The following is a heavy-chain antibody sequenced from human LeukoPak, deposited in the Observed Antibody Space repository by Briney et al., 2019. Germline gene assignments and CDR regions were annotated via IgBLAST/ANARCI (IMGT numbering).Heavy chain of an antibody. Sequence: GEALEISFKGPGYRFTSYWIGWGRPMPGKGVGWMGIIYPGDSDTRYSPSFQGQVTISADKSISTAYLQWSSLKASDTAMYYCARLRADQSRDYWGQGTLVTVSS. CDR3: ARLRADQSRDY. J-gene: IGHJ4*02. CDR1: GYRFTSYW. CDR2: IYPGDSDT. V-gene: IGHV5-51*01. D-gene: IGHD6-19*01.